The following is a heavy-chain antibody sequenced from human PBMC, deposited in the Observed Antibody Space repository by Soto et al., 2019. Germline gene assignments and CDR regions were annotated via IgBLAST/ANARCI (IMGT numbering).Heavy chain of an antibody. J-gene: IGHJ3*02. Sequence: EVQLVESGGGLVKTGGSLRLSCAASGFTFSSYSMNWVRQAPGKGLEWVSSISSSSSGESTFYAESVRGRFTISRDNSLSALYLQMRSLRPEDTAVYYCAHPRGYGVFDAVDIWGQGTMVTVSS. CDR2: ISSSSSGEST. CDR3: AHPRGYGVFDAVDI. CDR1: GFTFSSYS. D-gene: IGHD4-17*01. V-gene: IGHV3-21*04.